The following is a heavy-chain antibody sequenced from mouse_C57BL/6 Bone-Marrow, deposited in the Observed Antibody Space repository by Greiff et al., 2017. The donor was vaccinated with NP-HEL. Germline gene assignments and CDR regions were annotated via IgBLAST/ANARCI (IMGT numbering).Heavy chain of an antibody. Sequence: VQLKQSGPELVKPGASVKMSCKASGYTFTDYNMHWVKQSHGKSLEWIGYINPNNGGTSYNQKFKGKATLTVNKSSSTAYMELRSLTSEDSAVYYCAINYGSSHWYFDVWGTGTTVTVSS. CDR2: INPNNGGT. CDR3: AINYGSSHWYFDV. CDR1: GYTFTDYN. D-gene: IGHD1-1*01. J-gene: IGHJ1*03. V-gene: IGHV1-22*01.